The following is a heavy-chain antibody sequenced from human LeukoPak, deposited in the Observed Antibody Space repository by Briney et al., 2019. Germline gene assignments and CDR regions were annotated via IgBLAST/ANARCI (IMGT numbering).Heavy chain of an antibody. V-gene: IGHV1-18*01. J-gene: IGHJ3*02. CDR3: ARAGIVPAAPVSFDI. CDR1: GYTFTSYG. CDR2: ISAYNGNT. D-gene: IGHD2-2*01. Sequence: GASVKVSCKASGYTFTSYGISWVRQAPGQGLEWMGWISAYNGNTNYAQKLQGRVTMTTDTSTSTAYMELRSLRSDDTVVYYCARAGIVPAAPVSFDIWGQGTMVTVSP.